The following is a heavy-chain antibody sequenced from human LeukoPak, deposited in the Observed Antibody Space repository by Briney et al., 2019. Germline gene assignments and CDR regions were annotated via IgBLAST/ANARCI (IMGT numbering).Heavy chain of an antibody. CDR2: IKKDGSGI. Sequence: GGSLRLSCAVSGFPFSNSWMYWVRQAPGKGLEGVANIKKDGSGISYVESVKGRFFISRDNSRNSLYLQMNSLKVEDTAVYFCAGGNAMDVWGKGTAVTVYS. V-gene: IGHV3-7*03. CDR3: AGGNAMDV. J-gene: IGHJ6*04. CDR1: GFPFSNSW.